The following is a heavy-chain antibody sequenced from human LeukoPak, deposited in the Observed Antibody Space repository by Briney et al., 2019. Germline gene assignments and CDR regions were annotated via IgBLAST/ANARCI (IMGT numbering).Heavy chain of an antibody. D-gene: IGHD1-14*01. V-gene: IGHV3-23*01. CDR1: GFTFSSYA. J-gene: IGHJ3*02. Sequence: GGSLRLSCADSGFTFSSYAMSWVLQAPGQGLEWVSAISGSGGSTYYADSVKGRFTVSRDNSKNTLYLQMNSLRAEDTAVYYCAKDSFGYLMGNHAFDIWGQGTMVTVSS. CDR2: ISGSGGST. CDR3: AKDSFGYLMGNHAFDI.